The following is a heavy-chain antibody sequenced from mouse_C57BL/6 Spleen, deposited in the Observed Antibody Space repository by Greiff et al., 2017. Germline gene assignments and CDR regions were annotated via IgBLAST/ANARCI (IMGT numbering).Heavy chain of an antibody. CDR1: GYSITSGYY. CDR3: AREAAPDYAMDY. CDR2: ISYDGSN. J-gene: IGHJ4*01. V-gene: IGHV3-6*01. D-gene: IGHD6-1*01. Sequence: DVKLQESGPGLVKPSQSLSLTCSVTGYSITSGYYWTWIRQFPGNKLEWMGYISYDGSNNYNPSLKNRISITRDTSKNQFFLKLNSVTTEDTATYYCAREAAPDYAMDYWGQGTSVTVSS.